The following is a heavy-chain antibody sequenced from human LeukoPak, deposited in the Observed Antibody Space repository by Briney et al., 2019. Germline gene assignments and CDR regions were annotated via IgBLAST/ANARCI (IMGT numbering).Heavy chain of an antibody. CDR1: GFTFSSYW. Sequence: GGSLRLSCAASGFTFSSYWMHCVRQAPGKGLVWVSRINSDGSSTSYADSVKGRFTISRDNAKNPLYLQMNSLRAEYTAVYYDARGLHPYELNEHQANYWGQGTLVTVSS. CDR2: INSDGSST. CDR3: ARGLHPYELNEHQANY. V-gene: IGHV3-74*01. J-gene: IGHJ4*02. D-gene: IGHD4-11*01.